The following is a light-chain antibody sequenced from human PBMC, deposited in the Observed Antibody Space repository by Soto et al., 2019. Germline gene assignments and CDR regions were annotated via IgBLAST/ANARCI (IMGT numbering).Light chain of an antibody. CDR2: KIS. CDR1: QSLLHSDGETY. CDR3: LLAPQYPPYT. V-gene: IGKV2-24*01. J-gene: IGKJ2*01. Sequence: DIVLTQTPLSSPVTLGQPASISCRSSQSLLHSDGETYLSWLQQRPGQPPRLLIYKISNRFSGVPYRFSGRAVATDFTLYIRLVVAEDVWFYYCLLAPQYPPYTFGQGTKLEIE.